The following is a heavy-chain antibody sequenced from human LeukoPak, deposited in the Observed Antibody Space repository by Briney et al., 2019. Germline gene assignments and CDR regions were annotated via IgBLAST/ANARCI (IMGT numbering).Heavy chain of an antibody. D-gene: IGHD3-22*01. CDR3: ARAVPYYYDSSGYTFDY. J-gene: IGHJ4*02. V-gene: IGHV4-59*01. Sequence: SETLSLTCTVSGGSISSYYWSWIRQPPGRGREWIGFIYYSGSTNYNPSLKSRVTISVDTSKNQFSLKLSSVTAADTAVYYCARAVPYYYDSSGYTFDYWGQGTLVTVSS. CDR2: IYYSGST. CDR1: GGSISSYY.